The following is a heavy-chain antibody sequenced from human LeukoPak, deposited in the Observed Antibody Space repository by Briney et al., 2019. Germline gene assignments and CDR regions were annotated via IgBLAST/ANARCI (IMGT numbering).Heavy chain of an antibody. Sequence: GGSLRLSCAASGFTFSDNYMSWVRQAPGKGLEWVSVIYSGGSTYYADSVKGRFTISRDNSKNTLYLQMNSLRAEDTAVYYCARDTFGYGDSFDYWGQGTLVTVSS. CDR1: GFTFSDNY. V-gene: IGHV3-53*01. CDR3: ARDTFGYGDSFDY. J-gene: IGHJ4*02. D-gene: IGHD4-17*01. CDR2: IYSGGST.